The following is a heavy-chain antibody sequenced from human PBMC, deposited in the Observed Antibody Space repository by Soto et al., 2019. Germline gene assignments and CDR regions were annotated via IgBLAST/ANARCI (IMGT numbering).Heavy chain of an antibody. J-gene: IGHJ6*02. V-gene: IGHV3-64*01. Sequence: EVQLVESGGGLVQPGGSLRLSCAASGFTFSSYAMHWVRQAPGKGLEYVSAINSNGGITYYANSVKGRFTISRDNSKNTLYLQMGSLRAGDMAVYYCARGVVVVSATYGMDVWGQGTTVTVSS. CDR2: INSNGGIT. D-gene: IGHD2-15*01. CDR1: GFTFSSYA. CDR3: ARGVVVVSATYGMDV.